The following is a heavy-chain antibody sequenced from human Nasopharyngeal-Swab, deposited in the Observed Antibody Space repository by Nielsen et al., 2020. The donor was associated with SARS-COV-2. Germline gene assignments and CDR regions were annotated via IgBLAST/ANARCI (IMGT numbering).Heavy chain of an antibody. J-gene: IGHJ6*03. CDR2: IYHSGST. V-gene: IGHV4-4*02. Sequence: WIRQPPGKGLEWIGEIYHSGSTNYNPSLKSRVTISVDKSKNQFSLKLSSVTAADTAVYYCASLRRGSSGDYLFHYYYYYYMDVWGKGTTVTVSS. D-gene: IGHD3-22*01. CDR3: ASLRRGSSGDYLFHYYYYYYMDV.